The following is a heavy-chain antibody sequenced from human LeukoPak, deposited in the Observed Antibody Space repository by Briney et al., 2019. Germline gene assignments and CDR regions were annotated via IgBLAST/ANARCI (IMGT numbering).Heavy chain of an antibody. CDR1: GYTFTSYY. CDR3: ARGMVLAQDAFDI. Sequence: GASVKVSCKASGYTFTSYYMHWVRQAPGQGLEWMGIINPSGGSTSYAQNFQGRVTMTRDTSINTVYMELSRLRSDDTAIFYCARGMVLAQDAFDIWGQGTVVTVSS. J-gene: IGHJ3*02. CDR2: INPSGGST. V-gene: IGHV1-46*01. D-gene: IGHD4/OR15-4a*01.